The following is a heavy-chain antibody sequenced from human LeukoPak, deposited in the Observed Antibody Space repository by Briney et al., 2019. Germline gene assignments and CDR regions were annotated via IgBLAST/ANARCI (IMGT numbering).Heavy chain of an antibody. V-gene: IGHV3-30*02. CDR3: AKLVVVPAAIVRGDY. J-gene: IGHJ4*02. CDR2: IRYDGSNK. CDR1: GFTFDDYA. D-gene: IGHD2-2*01. Sequence: PGRSLRLSCAASGFTFDDYAMHWVRQAPGKGLEWVAFIRYDGSNKYYADSVKGRLTISRDNSKNTLYLQMNSLRAEDTAVYYCAKLVVVPAAIVRGDYWGQGTLVTVSS.